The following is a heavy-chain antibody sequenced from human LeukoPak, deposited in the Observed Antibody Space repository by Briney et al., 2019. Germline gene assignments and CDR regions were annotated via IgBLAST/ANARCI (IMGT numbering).Heavy chain of an antibody. Sequence: GASVKVSCKASGYTFTSYDINWVRQATGQGLEWMGWMNPNSGNAGYAQKFQGRDTMTRNTSISTAYMELSSLRSEDTAVYYCATTYSSGWYTWFDPWGQGTLVTVSS. J-gene: IGHJ5*02. D-gene: IGHD6-19*01. V-gene: IGHV1-8*01. CDR2: MNPNSGNA. CDR1: GYTFTSYD. CDR3: ATTYSSGWYTWFDP.